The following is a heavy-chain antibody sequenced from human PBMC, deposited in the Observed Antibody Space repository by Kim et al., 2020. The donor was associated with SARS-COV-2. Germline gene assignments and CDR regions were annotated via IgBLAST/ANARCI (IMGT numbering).Heavy chain of an antibody. J-gene: IGHJ4*02. CDR3: ARVGAGFDY. D-gene: IGHD3-16*01. CDR2: SST. V-gene: IGHV3-74*01. Sequence: SSTTYADSVKGRFTISSDNAKNTLYLQMNSLRAEDTAVYYCARVGAGFDYWGQGTLVTVSS.